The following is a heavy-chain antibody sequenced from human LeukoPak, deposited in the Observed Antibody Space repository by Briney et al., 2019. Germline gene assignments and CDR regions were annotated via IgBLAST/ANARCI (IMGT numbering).Heavy chain of an antibody. Sequence: SETLSLTCTVSGGSISSYYWNWIRQPPGKGVEWIGYIYYSGSTNYNPSLKSRVTISVDTSKNQFSLNLTSVTAADTAVYYCARFTPQGYGWGGYNRFDSWGQGTLVTVSS. V-gene: IGHV4-59*01. CDR2: IYYSGST. CDR3: ARFTPQGYGWGGYNRFDS. J-gene: IGHJ5*01. D-gene: IGHD3-16*01. CDR1: GGSISSYY.